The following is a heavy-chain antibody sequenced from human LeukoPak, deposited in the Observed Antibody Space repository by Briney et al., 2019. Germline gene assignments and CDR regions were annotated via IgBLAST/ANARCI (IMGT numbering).Heavy chain of an antibody. CDR1: GGSISSYY. Sequence: PSETLSLTCTVSGGSISSYYWSWIRQPPGKGLEWIGYIYYSGSTNYNPSLKSRVTISVDTSKNQFSLKLSSVTAADTAVYYCARIAVAGKGGWFDPWGQGTLVTVSS. CDR2: IYYSGST. D-gene: IGHD6-19*01. V-gene: IGHV4-59*12. CDR3: ARIAVAGKGGWFDP. J-gene: IGHJ5*02.